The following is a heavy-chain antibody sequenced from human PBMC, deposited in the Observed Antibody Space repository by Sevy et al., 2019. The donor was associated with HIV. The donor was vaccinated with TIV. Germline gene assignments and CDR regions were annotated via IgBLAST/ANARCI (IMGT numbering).Heavy chain of an antibody. CDR3: ARSGEELAFNWFDP. V-gene: IGHV4-59*01. D-gene: IGHD1-26*01. Sequence: SETLSLTCSVSGGSISDYYWIWIRQPPGKGLEWIVFVFYTGSTNYNPSLESRVTMSLDMSKNQFSLKLSSVTAADTAGYFGARSGEELAFNWFDPWGQGTLVTVSS. J-gene: IGHJ5*02. CDR1: GGSISDYY. CDR2: VFYTGST.